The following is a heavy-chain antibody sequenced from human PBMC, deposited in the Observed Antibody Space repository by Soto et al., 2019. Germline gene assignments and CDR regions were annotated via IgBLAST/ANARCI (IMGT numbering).Heavy chain of an antibody. Sequence: QVQLAESGGGVVQPGRSLRLSCAASGFTFSIYGMHWVRQAPGEGLEWVAVISNDGSYIHYADSVKGRFTISRDNSKNTLYLQMNSLRPEDTAVYYCAKAAAREFDYWGQGTLVTVSS. CDR2: ISNDGSYI. V-gene: IGHV3-30*18. D-gene: IGHD6-6*01. CDR1: GFTFSIYG. CDR3: AKAAAREFDY. J-gene: IGHJ4*02.